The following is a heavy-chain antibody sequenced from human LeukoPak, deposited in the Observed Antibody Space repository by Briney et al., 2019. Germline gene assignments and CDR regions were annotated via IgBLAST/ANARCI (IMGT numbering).Heavy chain of an antibody. CDR1: GFIVSDTY. CDR2: IYSDGRT. CDR3: ARDGIVGALDY. V-gene: IGHV3-53*01. D-gene: IGHD1-26*01. Sequence: GGSLRLSCGASGFIVSDTYMTWVRQAPGKGLDWVSIIYSDGRTYYADSVKGRFSISRDASKNTVYPQMNSLRAEDTAVYYCARDGIVGALDYWGQGTLVTVSS. J-gene: IGHJ4*02.